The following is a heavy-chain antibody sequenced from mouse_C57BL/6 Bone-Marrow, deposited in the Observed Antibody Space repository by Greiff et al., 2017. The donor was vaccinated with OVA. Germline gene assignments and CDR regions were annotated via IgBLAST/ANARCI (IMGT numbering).Heavy chain of an antibody. Sequence: QVQLKESGAELVRPGTSVKMSCKASGYTFTNYWIGWAKQRPGHGLEWIGDIYPGGGYTNYNEKFKGKATLTADKSSSTAYMQFSSLTSEDSAIYYCARRNYSNYDYFDYWGQGTTLTVSS. J-gene: IGHJ2*01. CDR2: IYPGGGYT. D-gene: IGHD2-5*01. CDR3: ARRNYSNYDYFDY. V-gene: IGHV1-63*01. CDR1: GYTFTNYW.